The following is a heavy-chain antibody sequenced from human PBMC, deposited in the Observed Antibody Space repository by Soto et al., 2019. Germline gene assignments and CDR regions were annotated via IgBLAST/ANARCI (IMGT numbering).Heavy chain of an antibody. CDR2: INHSGST. J-gene: IGHJ5*02. CDR1: GGSFSGYY. V-gene: IGHV4-34*01. Sequence: QVQLQQWGAGLLKPSETLSLTCAVYGGSFSGYYWSWIRQPPGKGLEWIGEINHSGSTNYNPSLQRRVTISVDTSKNQFSLKLSSVTAADTAVYYCARGPSMGWFDPWGQGTLVTVSS. D-gene: IGHD3-10*01. CDR3: ARGPSMGWFDP.